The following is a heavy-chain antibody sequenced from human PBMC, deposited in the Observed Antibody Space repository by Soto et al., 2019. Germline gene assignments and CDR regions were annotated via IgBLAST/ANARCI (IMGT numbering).Heavy chain of an antibody. CDR2: IYYSGST. CDR1: GGSISSGGYY. J-gene: IGHJ4*02. CDR3: ARSPGAAGHTWHYFDY. D-gene: IGHD6-13*01. Sequence: PSETLSLTCTVSGGSISSGGYYWSWIRQHPGKGLEWIGYIYYSGSTYYNPSLKSRVTISVDTSKNQFSLKLCSVTAADTAVYYCARSPGAAGHTWHYFDYWGQGTLVTVSS. V-gene: IGHV4-31*03.